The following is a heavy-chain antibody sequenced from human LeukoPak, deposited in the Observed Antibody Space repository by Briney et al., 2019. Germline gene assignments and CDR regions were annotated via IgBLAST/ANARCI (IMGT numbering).Heavy chain of an antibody. J-gene: IGHJ4*02. Sequence: ASVKVSCKASGYTFTSYGISWVRQAPGQGLEWMGWISTYKGNTNYAQKLQGRVTVTTDTSASTVYMELRSLRSDDTAVYYCGRSMDSSTSRLIEYWGQGTLVTVSS. CDR2: ISTYKGNT. CDR3: GRSMDSSTSRLIEY. V-gene: IGHV1-18*01. D-gene: IGHD6-6*01. CDR1: GYTFTSYG.